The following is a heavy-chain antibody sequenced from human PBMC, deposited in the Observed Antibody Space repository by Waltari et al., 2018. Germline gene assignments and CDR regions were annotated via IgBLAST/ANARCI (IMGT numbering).Heavy chain of an antibody. CDR3: TSHYCSRGTCHFDS. CDR1: EFNVRATY. V-gene: IGHV3-66*04. Sequence: EALLAESGGGSVQPGGSLRLSCAVSEFNVRATYVSWVRQPPGQGLEWVSIIYSGGSTSYADSVRARFTISRDISKNTVFLQMNSLRAEDTAVYYCTSHYCSRGTCHFDSWGQGTLVKVSS. CDR2: IYSGGST. J-gene: IGHJ4*02. D-gene: IGHD2-15*01.